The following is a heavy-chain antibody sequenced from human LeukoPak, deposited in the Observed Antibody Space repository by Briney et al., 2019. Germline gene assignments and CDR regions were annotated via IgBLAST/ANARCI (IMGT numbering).Heavy chain of an antibody. Sequence: GSLRLSCAASGFTFSSYAMSWVRQAPGKGLEWVSAISGSGGSTYYADSAKGRFTISRDNSKNTLYLQMNSLRAEDTAVYYCAKDDRYDFWSGYPDYWGQGTLVTVSS. J-gene: IGHJ4*02. D-gene: IGHD3-3*01. V-gene: IGHV3-23*01. CDR1: GFTFSSYA. CDR3: AKDDRYDFWSGYPDY. CDR2: ISGSGGST.